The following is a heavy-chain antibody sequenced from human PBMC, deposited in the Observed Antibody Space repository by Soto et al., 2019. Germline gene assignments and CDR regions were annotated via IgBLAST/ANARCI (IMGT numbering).Heavy chain of an antibody. J-gene: IGHJ6*03. CDR1: GFTFSSYA. Sequence: GGSLRLSCAASGFTFSSYAMHWVRQAPGKGLEWVAVISYDGSNKHYADSVKGRFTISRDNSKNTLYLQMNSLRAEDTAVYYCASHSSSWKGHYYYYYYMDVWGKGTTVTVSS. D-gene: IGHD6-13*01. CDR2: ISYDGSNK. CDR3: ASHSSSWKGHYYYYYYMDV. V-gene: IGHV3-30*14.